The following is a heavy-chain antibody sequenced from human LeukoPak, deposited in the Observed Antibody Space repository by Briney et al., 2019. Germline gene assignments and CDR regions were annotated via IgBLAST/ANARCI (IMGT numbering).Heavy chain of an antibody. D-gene: IGHD2-8*01. CDR3: ATGVYHFDN. V-gene: IGHV3-7*01. J-gene: IGHJ4*02. Sequence: PGGSLRLSCAASGFTFSSRWMSWVRQAPGKGLEWVANIKEDGNEKYYVDSGKGRFTISRDNAKSPLYLQMNSLRADDTAVYHCATGVYHFDNWGQGTLVTVSS. CDR2: IKEDGNEK. CDR1: GFTFSSRW.